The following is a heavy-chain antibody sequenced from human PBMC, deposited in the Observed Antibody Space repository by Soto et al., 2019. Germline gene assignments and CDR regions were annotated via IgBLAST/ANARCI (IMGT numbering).Heavy chain of an antibody. CDR1: GGSISSYY. CDR3: ARSGYYYDYGMDV. CDR2: IYYSGST. Sequence: SETLSLTCTVSGGSISSYYWSWIRQPPGKGLEWLGYIYYSGSTNYNPSLKSRVTISVDTSKNQFSLKLSSVTAADTAVYYCARSGYYYDYGMDVWGQGTTVTVSS. J-gene: IGHJ6*02. V-gene: IGHV4-59*01.